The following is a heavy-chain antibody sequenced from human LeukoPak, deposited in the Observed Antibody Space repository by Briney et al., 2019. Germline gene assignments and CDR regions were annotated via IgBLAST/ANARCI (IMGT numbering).Heavy chain of an antibody. Sequence: GGSLRLSCAASGFTFSSYAMSWVRQAPGKGLEWVANIKQDGSEKYYVDSVKGRFTISRDNAKNSLYLQMNSLRAEGTAMYYCARDSAGNDYWGQGTLVTVSS. CDR2: IKQDGSEK. D-gene: IGHD6-13*01. V-gene: IGHV3-7*01. CDR1: GFTFSSYA. CDR3: ARDSAGNDY. J-gene: IGHJ4*02.